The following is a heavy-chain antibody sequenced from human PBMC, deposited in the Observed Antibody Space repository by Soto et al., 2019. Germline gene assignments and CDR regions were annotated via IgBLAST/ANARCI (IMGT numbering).Heavy chain of an antibody. CDR3: ARYSGSYWHYLDF. V-gene: IGHV5-51*01. CDR1: GYSFASHW. CDR2: IYPGDSDT. Sequence: GESLKISCKGSGYSFASHWVAWVRQMPEKGLEWIGTIYPGDSDTKYSSAFRGHVTISADTSVSTAYLQWRSLEATDSAIYYCARYSGSYWHYLDFWGQGSLVTVSS. J-gene: IGHJ4*02. D-gene: IGHD1-26*01.